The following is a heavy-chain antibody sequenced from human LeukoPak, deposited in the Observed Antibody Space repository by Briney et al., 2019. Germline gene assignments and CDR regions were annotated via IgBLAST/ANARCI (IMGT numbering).Heavy chain of an antibody. Sequence: PGRSLRLSCAASGFTFDDYAMHWVRQAPRKGLEWVSGISWNSDSIGYADSVQGRFTISRDHAKNSLYLQMNSLRAEDTALYYCAKDSIGVSYYYGSGSYSFDPWGQGTLVTVSS. CDR1: GFTFDDYA. J-gene: IGHJ5*02. CDR2: ISWNSDSI. CDR3: AKDSIGVSYYYGSGSYSFDP. V-gene: IGHV3-9*01. D-gene: IGHD3-10*01.